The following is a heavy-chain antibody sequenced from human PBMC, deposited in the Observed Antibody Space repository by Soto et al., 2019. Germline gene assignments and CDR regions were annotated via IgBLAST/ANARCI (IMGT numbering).Heavy chain of an antibody. Sequence: PSETLSLTCAVYGGSFSGYYWSWIRQPPGKGLEWIGEINHSGSTNYNPSLKSRVTISVDTSKNQFSLKLSSVTAADTAVYYCARATPCYYYGMDVWGQGTTVTVSS. CDR1: GGSFSGYY. V-gene: IGHV4-34*01. CDR3: ARATPCYYYGMDV. CDR2: INHSGST. J-gene: IGHJ6*02.